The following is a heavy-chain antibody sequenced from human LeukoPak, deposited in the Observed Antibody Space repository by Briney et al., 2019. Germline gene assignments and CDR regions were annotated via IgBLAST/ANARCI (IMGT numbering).Heavy chain of an antibody. CDR2: ISASGGTT. CDR1: GFTFSSHV. J-gene: IGHJ4*02. D-gene: IGHD2-15*01. Sequence: GGSLRLSCAASGFTFSSHVVSWVRQAPGKGLEWVSGISASGGTTYYADSVKGRFTISRDNSKNTLYLQMNSLRAEDTAVYYCAKSRGSGTGSYLDYWGQGTLVTVSS. V-gene: IGHV3-23*01. CDR3: AKSRGSGTGSYLDY.